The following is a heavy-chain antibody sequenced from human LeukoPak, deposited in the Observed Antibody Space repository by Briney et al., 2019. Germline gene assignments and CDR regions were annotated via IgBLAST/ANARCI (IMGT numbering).Heavy chain of an antibody. V-gene: IGHV5-51*01. J-gene: IGHJ4*02. CDR3: ARRIAAADNFDY. CDR2: IYPGDSDT. CDR1: GYSFTRYW. D-gene: IGHD6-13*01. Sequence: GESLQISCKGSGYSFTRYWIGWVRPMPGKGLEWMGIIYPGDSDTRYSPSFQGQVTISADKSISTAYLQWSSLKASDTAMYYCARRIAAADNFDYWGQGTLVTVSS.